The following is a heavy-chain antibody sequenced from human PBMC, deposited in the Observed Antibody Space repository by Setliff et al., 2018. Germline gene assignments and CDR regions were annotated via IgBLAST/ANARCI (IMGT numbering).Heavy chain of an antibody. Sequence: ASVKVSCKASGYTFNNYFLHWVRQAPGQGLEWMGRFHPYSGHTNYAQNFQGRVTMTMDASITTVYMELSRLTSDDTAVYYCAKEGNKYGYSSGWFDPWGQGTLVTVSS. CDR3: AKEGNKYGYSSGWFDP. CDR2: FHPYSGHT. CDR1: GYTFNNYF. D-gene: IGHD6-6*01. J-gene: IGHJ5*02. V-gene: IGHV1-2*06.